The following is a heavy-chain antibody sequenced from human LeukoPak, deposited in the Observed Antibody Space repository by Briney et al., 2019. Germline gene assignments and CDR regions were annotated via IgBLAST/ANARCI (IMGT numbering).Heavy chain of an antibody. CDR3: ARDRGYDIVLDY. CDR2: ISSSSSYI. Sequence: GGSLRLSCAASGFTFSSYSMNWVRQAPGKGLEWVSSISSSSSYIYYADSVKGRFTISRDNAKNSLYLQMNSLRAEDTAVYCCARDRGYDIVLDYWGQGTLVTVSS. CDR1: GFTFSSYS. V-gene: IGHV3-21*01. J-gene: IGHJ4*02. D-gene: IGHD3-9*01.